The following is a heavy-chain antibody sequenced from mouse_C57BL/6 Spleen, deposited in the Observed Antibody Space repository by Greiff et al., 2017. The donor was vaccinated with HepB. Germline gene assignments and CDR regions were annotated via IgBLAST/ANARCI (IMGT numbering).Heavy chain of an antibody. CDR1: GYAFTNYL. CDR3: ARAGLRHAMDY. Sequence: QVQLQQSGAELVRPGTSVKVSCKASGYAFTNYLIEWVKQRPGQGLEWIGVINPGSGGTNYNEKFKGKATLTADKSSSTAYMQLSSLTSADSAVYFCARAGLRHAMDYWGQGTSVTVSS. D-gene: IGHD2-4*01. J-gene: IGHJ4*01. CDR2: INPGSGGT. V-gene: IGHV1-54*01.